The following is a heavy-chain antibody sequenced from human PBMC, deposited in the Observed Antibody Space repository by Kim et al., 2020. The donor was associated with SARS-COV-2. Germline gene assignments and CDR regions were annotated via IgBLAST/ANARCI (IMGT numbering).Heavy chain of an antibody. D-gene: IGHD3-22*01. CDR2: MNPNSGNT. J-gene: IGHJ6*02. V-gene: IGHV1-8*01. Sequence: ASVKVSCKASGYTFTSYDINWVRQATGQGLEWMGWMNPNSGNTGYAQKFQGRVTMTRNTSISTAYMELSSLRAEDTAVYYCARGKKKRVVVVVINMDYYYGMDDWGQGTTFTVSS. CDR1: GYTFTSYD. CDR3: ARGKKKRVVVVVINMDYYYGMDD.